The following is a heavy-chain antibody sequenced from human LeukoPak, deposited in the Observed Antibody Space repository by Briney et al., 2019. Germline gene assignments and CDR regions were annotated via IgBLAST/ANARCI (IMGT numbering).Heavy chain of an antibody. V-gene: IGHV1-69*13. CDR1: GGTFSSYA. CDR3: ARDPLVVPVTEASYCYMDV. D-gene: IGHD2-2*01. Sequence: SVKVSCKASGGTFSSYAISWVRQAPGQGLEWMGGIIPIFGTANYAQKFQGRVTITADESTSTAYMELSSLRSEDTAVYYCARDPLVVPVTEASYCYMDVWGKGTTVTVSS. CDR2: IIPIFGTA. J-gene: IGHJ6*03.